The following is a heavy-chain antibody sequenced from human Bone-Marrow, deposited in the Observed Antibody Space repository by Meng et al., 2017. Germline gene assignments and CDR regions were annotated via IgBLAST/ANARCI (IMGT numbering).Heavy chain of an antibody. CDR2: IIPIFGTA. CDR3: AREPGPRVGWFDP. Sequence: HVPLVQYGVEVKHPGSSVKVSVKAAGGILRSYAIRCVRQAPGQGLEWMGGIIPIFGTANYAQKFQGRVTITADESTSTAYMELSSLRSEDTAVYYCAREPGPRVGWFDPWGQGTLVTVSS. D-gene: IGHD1-26*01. CDR1: GGILRSYA. J-gene: IGHJ5*02. V-gene: IGHV1-69*01.